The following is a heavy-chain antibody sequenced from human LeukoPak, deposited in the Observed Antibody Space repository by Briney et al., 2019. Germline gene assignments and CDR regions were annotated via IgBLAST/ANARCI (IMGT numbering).Heavy chain of an antibody. CDR3: ARVCRDYDILTGPPGHWFDP. CDR2: IYYSGST. Sequence: SGTLSLTCTVSGGSISSSSYYWGWIRQPPGKGLEWIGYIYYSGSTYYNPSLKSRVTISVDTSKNQFSLKLSSVTAADTAVYYCARVCRDYDILTGPPGHWFDPWGQGTLVTVSS. CDR1: GGSISSSSYY. V-gene: IGHV4-30-4*01. J-gene: IGHJ5*02. D-gene: IGHD3-9*01.